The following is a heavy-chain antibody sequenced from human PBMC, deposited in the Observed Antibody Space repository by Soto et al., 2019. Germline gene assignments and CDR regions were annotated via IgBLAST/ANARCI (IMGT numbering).Heavy chain of an antibody. J-gene: IGHJ4*02. CDR3: ASSRGIQLCLRPFYY. CDR1: GGSFSGYY. V-gene: IGHV4-34*01. Sequence: SETLSLTCAVYGGSFSGYYWSWIRQPPGKGLEWIGEINHSGSTNYNPSLKSRVTISVDTSKNQFSLKLSSVTAADTAVYYCASSRGIQLCLRPFYYWGQGTLVPVSS. CDR2: INHSGST. D-gene: IGHD5-18*01.